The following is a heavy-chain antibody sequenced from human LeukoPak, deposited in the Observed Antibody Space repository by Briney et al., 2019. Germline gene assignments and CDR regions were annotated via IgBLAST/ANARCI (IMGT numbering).Heavy chain of an antibody. V-gene: IGHV4-59*01. CDR2: IYYSGST. D-gene: IGHD6-6*01. CDR1: GGSISSYY. J-gene: IGHJ4*02. CDR3: ARQGATSSIADQADFDY. Sequence: PSETLSLTCTVSGGSISSYYWSWIRQPPGKGLEWIGYIYYSGSTNYNPSLKSRVTISVDTSKNQFSLKLSSVTAADTAVYYCARQGATSSIADQADFDYWGQGTLVTVSS.